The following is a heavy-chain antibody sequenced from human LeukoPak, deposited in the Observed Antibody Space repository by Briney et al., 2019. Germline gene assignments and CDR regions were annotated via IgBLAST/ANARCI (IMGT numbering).Heavy chain of an antibody. CDR1: GYTLTELS. Sequence: ASVKVSCKVSGYTLTELSMHWVRQAPGKGVEWMGGFDPEDGETIYAQKFQGRVTMTEDTSTDTAYMELSSLRSEDTAVYYCATVSYYGSGSYYNWAFDIWGQGTMVTVSS. J-gene: IGHJ3*02. CDR2: FDPEDGET. V-gene: IGHV1-24*01. D-gene: IGHD3-10*01. CDR3: ATVSYYGSGSYYNWAFDI.